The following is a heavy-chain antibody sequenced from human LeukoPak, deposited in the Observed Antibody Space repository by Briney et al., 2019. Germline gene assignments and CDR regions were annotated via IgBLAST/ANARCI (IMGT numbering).Heavy chain of an antibody. J-gene: IGHJ4*02. V-gene: IGHV3-48*03. CDR1: GFTFSNYE. CDR2: ISSSGLTI. Sequence: GGSLRLSCAASGFTFSNYEVIWVRQAPGQGLEWVSYISSSGLTIYYGDSMKGRFTISRDNAKNSLYLQMNSLRAEDTAVYYCVRGSVADYWGQGTLVTVSS. CDR3: VRGSVADY.